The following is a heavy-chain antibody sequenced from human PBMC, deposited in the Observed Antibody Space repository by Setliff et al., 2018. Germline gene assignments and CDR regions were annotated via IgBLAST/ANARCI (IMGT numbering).Heavy chain of an antibody. CDR2: IRSKSDSYAT. Sequence: GASLRLSCAASGFTFSGSAMYWVRQASGKGLEWVGRIRSKSDSYATIYAASVRGRLTISRDDSKNTAYLQMNSLRTEDTAVYYCASDWNDAVDYWGQGTLVTVSS. CDR1: GFTFSGSA. D-gene: IGHD1-1*01. V-gene: IGHV3-73*01. CDR3: ASDWNDAVDY. J-gene: IGHJ4*02.